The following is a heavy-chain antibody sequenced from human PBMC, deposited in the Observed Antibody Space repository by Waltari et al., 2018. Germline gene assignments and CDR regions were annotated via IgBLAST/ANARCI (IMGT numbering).Heavy chain of an antibody. Sequence: QVQLVQSGAEVKKPGASVKVSCKASGYTFTSYTITWVRQAPGQGLEWMGWISAYNQSTYSAQKLQDTVTMTTGSSASTACMDLRSLRSAGSAMYYCASSTGPPFWYLNLLGRGTLFTVSS. V-gene: IGHV1-18*04. CDR1: GYTFTSYT. CDR2: ISAYNQST. CDR3: ASSTGPPFWYLNL. J-gene: IGHJ2*01. D-gene: IGHD6-19*01.